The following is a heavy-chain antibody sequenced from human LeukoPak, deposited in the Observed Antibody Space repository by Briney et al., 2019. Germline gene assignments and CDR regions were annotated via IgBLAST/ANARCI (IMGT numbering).Heavy chain of an antibody. D-gene: IGHD6-6*01. J-gene: IGHJ4*02. CDR3: AGGTKEQLAHRTDF. V-gene: IGHV3-30-3*01. CDR2: ISYDGSNK. Sequence: RTGRPLRLSCAASGFTFSSYAMHWVRQAPGKGLEGVAVISYDGSNKYYADSVKGRFTISRDNSKNTLYLQMNSLRAEDSAVYYCAGGTKEQLAHRTDFWGQGTLVTVSS. CDR1: GFTFSSYA.